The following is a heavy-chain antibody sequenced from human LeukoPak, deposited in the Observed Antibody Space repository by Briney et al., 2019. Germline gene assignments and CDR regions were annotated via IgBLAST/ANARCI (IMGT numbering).Heavy chain of an antibody. V-gene: IGHV1-18*01. D-gene: IGHD6-13*01. J-gene: IGHJ6*03. CDR2: ISTYNGNT. Sequence: GASVKVSCKASGYTFTNYGISWVRQAPGQGLEWMGWISTYNGNTNYAQKFKGRFTMTRDTATGTAHMELRSLTSDDTAVYYCARAEADGDCYYYMDDWGKGTMVTISS. CDR3: ARAEADGDCYYYMDD. CDR1: GYTFTNYG.